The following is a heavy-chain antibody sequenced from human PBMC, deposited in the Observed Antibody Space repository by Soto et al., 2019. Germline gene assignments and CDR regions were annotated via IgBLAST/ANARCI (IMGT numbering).Heavy chain of an antibody. J-gene: IGHJ5*02. CDR3: AKDGAYYDFWSGLSWFDP. Sequence: EVQLLESGGGLVQPGGSLRLSCAASGFTFSSYAMSWVRQAPGKGLEWVSAISGSGGSTYYADSVKGRFTISRDNSKNTLYLQMNSLRAADTAVYYCAKDGAYYDFWSGLSWFDPWGQGTLVTFSS. CDR2: ISGSGGST. CDR1: GFTFSSYA. D-gene: IGHD3-3*01. V-gene: IGHV3-23*01.